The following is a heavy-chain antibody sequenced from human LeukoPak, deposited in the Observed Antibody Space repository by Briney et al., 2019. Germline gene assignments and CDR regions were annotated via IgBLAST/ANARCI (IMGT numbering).Heavy chain of an antibody. CDR1: GGTFSSYA. CDR2: IIPIFGTA. V-gene: IGHV1-69*05. J-gene: IGHJ4*02. Sequence: SVKVSCKASGGTFSSYAISWVRQAPGQGLEWMGEIIPIFGTANYAQKFQGRVTITTDESTSTAYMELSSLRSEDTAVYYCASSLGYDFWSGYSVYYFDYWGQGTLVTVSS. D-gene: IGHD3-3*01. CDR3: ASSLGYDFWSGYSVYYFDY.